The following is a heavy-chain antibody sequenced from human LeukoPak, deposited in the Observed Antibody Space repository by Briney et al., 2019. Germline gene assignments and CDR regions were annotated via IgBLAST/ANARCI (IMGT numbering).Heavy chain of an antibody. CDR3: AKTSQGHPPYYCSMDV. CDR2: IGCCGTST. Sequence: GGSLRLSCAASGFPFSSYDMIWVRQAPGKGLEWVSDIGCCGTSTFYADSVKGRFTISRDNSKNTLYLQMNSLRAEDTAVYYCAKTSQGHPPYYCSMDVWGQGTTVTVSS. V-gene: IGHV3-23*01. J-gene: IGHJ6*02. CDR1: GFPFSSYD.